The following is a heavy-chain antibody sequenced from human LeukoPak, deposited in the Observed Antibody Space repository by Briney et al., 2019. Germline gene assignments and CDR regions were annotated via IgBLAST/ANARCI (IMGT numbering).Heavy chain of an antibody. Sequence: GGSLRLSCAASGFTFSSHSMNWVRQAPGKGLEWVTYISSSSSTIYYADSVKGRFTISRDNAKNSLYLQMNSLRVEDTAVYYCARDMPEYYFDYWGQGTLVTVSS. CDR3: ARDMPEYYFDY. CDR1: GFTFSSHS. D-gene: IGHD2/OR15-2a*01. V-gene: IGHV3-48*04. CDR2: ISSSSSTI. J-gene: IGHJ4*02.